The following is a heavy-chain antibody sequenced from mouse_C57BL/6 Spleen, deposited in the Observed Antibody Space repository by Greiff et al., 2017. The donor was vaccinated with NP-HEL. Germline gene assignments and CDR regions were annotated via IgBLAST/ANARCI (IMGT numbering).Heavy chain of an antibody. Sequence: VQLQESGPELVKPGASVKISCKASGYAFSSSWMNWVKQRPGKGLEWIGRIYPGDGDTNYNGKFKGKATLTADKSSSTAYMQLSSLTSEDSAVYFCAITTVVATRWYFDVWGTGTTVTVSS. V-gene: IGHV1-82*01. D-gene: IGHD1-1*01. J-gene: IGHJ1*03. CDR2: IYPGDGDT. CDR1: GYAFSSSW. CDR3: AITTVVATRWYFDV.